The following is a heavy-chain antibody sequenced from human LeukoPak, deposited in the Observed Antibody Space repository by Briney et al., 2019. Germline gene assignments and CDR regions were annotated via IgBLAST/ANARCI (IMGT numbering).Heavy chain of an antibody. V-gene: IGHV1-46*01. Sequence: ASVKVSCKASGYTFTSYYMHWVRQAPGQGLEWMGIINPSGGSTSYAQKFQGRVTMTRDTSTSTVYMELSSLRSEDTAVYYCATGMPGPPYYYYGMDVWGQGTTVTVSS. J-gene: IGHJ6*02. CDR2: INPSGGST. D-gene: IGHD2-2*01. CDR1: GYTFTSYY. CDR3: ATGMPGPPYYYYGMDV.